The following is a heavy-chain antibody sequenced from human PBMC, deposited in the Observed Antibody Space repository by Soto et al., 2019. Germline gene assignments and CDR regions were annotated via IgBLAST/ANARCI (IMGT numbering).Heavy chain of an antibody. V-gene: IGHV3-9*01. CDR2: ISWNSGSI. CDR1: GFTFDDYA. J-gene: IGHJ6*02. CDR3: AKDKTSGSSSGGMDV. D-gene: IGHD6-6*01. Sequence: GGSLRLSCAASGFTFDDYAMHWVRQAPGKGLGWVSGISWNSGSIGYADSVKGRFTISRDNAKNSLYLQMNSLRAEDTALYYCAKDKTSGSSSGGMDVWGQGTTVTVSS.